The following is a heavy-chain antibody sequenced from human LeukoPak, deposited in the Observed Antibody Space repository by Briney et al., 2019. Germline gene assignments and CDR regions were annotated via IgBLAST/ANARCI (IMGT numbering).Heavy chain of an antibody. Sequence: ASVKLSCKAFGYTFTSYGISWVRRAPGQGLEWVGWISAYNGNTNYAQKLQGRVTMTTDTSTSTAYVELRSLRSDDTVVYYCARTGEGGFDYWGQGTLVTLSS. CDR2: ISAYNGNT. CDR3: ARTGEGGFDY. CDR1: GYTFTSYG. V-gene: IGHV1-18*01. D-gene: IGHD7-27*01. J-gene: IGHJ4*02.